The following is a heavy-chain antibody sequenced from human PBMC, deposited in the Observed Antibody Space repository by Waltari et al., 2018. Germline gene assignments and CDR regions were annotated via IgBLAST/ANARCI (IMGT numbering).Heavy chain of an antibody. J-gene: IGHJ4*02. V-gene: IGHV3-23*01. Sequence: EVQLLESAGGLVQPGGALRLSCAASGFSFMGYAMGWVRQAPGEGLGWVASISGSGATPFYADSVKGRFTIVRDNSRDTVYLQMNSLTVDDSAVYYCAKGSRGYTNYFFDYWGQGALVTVSS. CDR1: GFSFMGYA. D-gene: IGHD3-16*02. CDR3: AKGSRGYTNYFFDY. CDR2: ISGSGATP.